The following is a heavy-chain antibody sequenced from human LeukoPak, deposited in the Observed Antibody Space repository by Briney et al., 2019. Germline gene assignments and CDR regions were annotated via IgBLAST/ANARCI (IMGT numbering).Heavy chain of an antibody. J-gene: IGHJ5*02. CDR3: ARGVVVVPAADNWFDP. CDR1: GFTFSSYS. Sequence: RSGGSLRLSCAASGFTFSSYSMNWVRQAPGKGLEWVSSISSSSSYIYYEDSIKGRFTISRDNARNSLYLQMNSLRAEDTAVYYCARGVVVVPAADNWFDPWGQGTLVTVSS. CDR2: ISSSSSYI. V-gene: IGHV3-21*01. D-gene: IGHD2-2*01.